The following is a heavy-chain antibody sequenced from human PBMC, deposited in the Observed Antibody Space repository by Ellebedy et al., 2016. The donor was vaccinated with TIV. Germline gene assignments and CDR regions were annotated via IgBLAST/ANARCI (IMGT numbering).Heavy chain of an antibody. CDR3: ARGRRGSLVPRARVCSFFDF. CDR1: GGSISSGGYS. J-gene: IGHJ4*02. Sequence: LRLSCVVSGGSISSGGYSWCWIRQPPGKALEWIGFIYHSGSTYYNPSLKSRVTISMDSSKNQFSLELNSVTAADTAVYFCARGRRGSLVPRARVCSFFDFWGQGSLVTVSS. CDR2: IYHSGST. V-gene: IGHV4-30-2*01. D-gene: IGHD1-26*01.